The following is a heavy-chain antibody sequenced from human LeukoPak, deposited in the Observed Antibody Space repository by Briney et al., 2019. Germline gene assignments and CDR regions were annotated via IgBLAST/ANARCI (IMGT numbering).Heavy chain of an antibody. CDR2: IRYDGSNK. V-gene: IGHV3-30*02. D-gene: IGHD3-10*01. CDR1: GFTFSSYG. CDR3: AILGPMVRGAVINWFDP. J-gene: IGHJ5*02. Sequence: GGSLRLSCAASGFTFSSYGMHWVRQAPGKGLEWVAFIRYDGSNKYYADSVKGRFTISRDNSKNTLYLQMNSLRAEDTAVYYCAILGPMVRGAVINWFDPWGQGSLVTVSS.